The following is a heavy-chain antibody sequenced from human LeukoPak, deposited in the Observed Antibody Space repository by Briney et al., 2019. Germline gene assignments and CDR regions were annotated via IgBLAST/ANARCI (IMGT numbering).Heavy chain of an antibody. D-gene: IGHD3-10*01. V-gene: IGHV3-33*01. J-gene: IGHJ4*02. Sequence: PGGSLRLSCAASGFTFSSYGMHWVRQAPGKGLEWVAVIWYDGSNKFYADSVKGRFTISRDNSKNTLYLQMNSLRAEDTAVYYCARDHYYYGSGSYLDYWGQGTLVTVSS. CDR1: GFTFSSYG. CDR2: IWYDGSNK. CDR3: ARDHYYYGSGSYLDY.